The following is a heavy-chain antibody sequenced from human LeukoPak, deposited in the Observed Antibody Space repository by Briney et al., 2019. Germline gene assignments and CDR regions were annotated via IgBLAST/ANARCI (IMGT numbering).Heavy chain of an antibody. CDR1: GYTFTGYY. CDR2: INPNSGGT. D-gene: IGHD3-22*01. Sequence: ASVKVSCKASGYTFTGYYMHWVRQAPGQGLEWMGWINPNSGGTNYAQKFQGRVTMTRDTSISTAYMELSRLRSDDAAVYYCESSGTYDSSGYHDYWGQGTPVTVSS. CDR3: ESSGTYDSSGYHDY. V-gene: IGHV1-2*02. J-gene: IGHJ4*02.